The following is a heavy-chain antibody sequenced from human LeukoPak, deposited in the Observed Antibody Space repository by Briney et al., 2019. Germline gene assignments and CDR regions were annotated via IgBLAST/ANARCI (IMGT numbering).Heavy chain of an antibody. Sequence: PGGSLRLSCAASGFTFSSYAMSWVRQAPGKGLEWVSAISGSGGSTYYADSVKGRFTISRDNSKNTLYLQMNSLRAEDTAVYYRAKSVNRIAVAGTFDYWGQGTLVTVSS. CDR2: ISGSGGST. D-gene: IGHD6-19*01. V-gene: IGHV3-23*01. CDR3: AKSVNRIAVAGTFDY. J-gene: IGHJ4*02. CDR1: GFTFSSYA.